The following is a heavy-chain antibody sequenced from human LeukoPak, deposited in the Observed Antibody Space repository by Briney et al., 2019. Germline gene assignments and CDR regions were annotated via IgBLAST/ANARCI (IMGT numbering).Heavy chain of an antibody. J-gene: IGHJ4*02. CDR2: IYASGST. CDR3: AREAAAGTFYFDS. V-gene: IGHV4-4*07. CDR1: GDSINNYY. Sequence: SETLSLTCIVSGDSINNYYWSWIRQPAGKGLEWIGRIYASGSTNYNPSLKSRVTMSVDTSKSQFSLRLSSVTAADTAVYYCAREAAAGTFYFDSWGQGTLVTASS. D-gene: IGHD6-13*01.